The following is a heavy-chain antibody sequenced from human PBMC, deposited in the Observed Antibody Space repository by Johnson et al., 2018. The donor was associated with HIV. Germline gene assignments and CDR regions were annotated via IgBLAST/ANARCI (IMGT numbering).Heavy chain of an antibody. CDR3: ARDPPGRAFDV. CDR1: GFAFSSYA. J-gene: IGHJ3*01. Sequence: VQLVESGGGVVQPGRSLRLSCAASGFAFSSYAMHWVRQAPGKGLEWVAVISYDGTSKYQADSVKGRFTISRDNAKNSLFLQMNSLSAEDTAIYYCARDPPGRAFDVWGLGTTVTVSS. CDR2: ISYDGTSK. V-gene: IGHV3-30*04.